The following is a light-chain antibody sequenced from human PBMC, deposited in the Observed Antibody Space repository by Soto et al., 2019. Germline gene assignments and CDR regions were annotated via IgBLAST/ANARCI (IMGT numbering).Light chain of an antibody. CDR2: YAS. J-gene: IGKJ4*01. Sequence: DIVMTQSPATLSVSPGERVTLSCRASLTVSTNLAWYQQKPGQAPRLLIYYASTRATGTPARFSGSGSVKEFTLTISSLQPEDVATYYCQQRSNWPPTFGGGTKVEIK. CDR1: LTVSTN. CDR3: QQRSNWPPT. V-gene: IGKV3-15*01.